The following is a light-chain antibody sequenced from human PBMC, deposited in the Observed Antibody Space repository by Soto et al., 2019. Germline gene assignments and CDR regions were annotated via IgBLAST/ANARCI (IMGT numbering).Light chain of an antibody. CDR2: GAF. CDR1: QSVSSN. V-gene: IGKV3-20*01. Sequence: ENVLTQSPDTLSLSPGERATLSCRASQSVSSNLAWYQQKPGQAPRLLIHGAFNRATGIPDRFSGSGSGTDFTLTISRLEPEDFAVYYCQQYDSSPRTFGQGTKLEIK. CDR3: QQYDSSPRT. J-gene: IGKJ2*02.